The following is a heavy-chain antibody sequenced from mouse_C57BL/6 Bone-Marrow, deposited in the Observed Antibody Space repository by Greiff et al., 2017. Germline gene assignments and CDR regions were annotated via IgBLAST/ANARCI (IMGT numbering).Heavy chain of an antibody. Sequence: QVQLQQPGAELVKPGASVKLSCKASGYTFTSYWMHWVKQRPGQGLEWIGMIHPNSGSTNYNEKFKSKATLAVDKSSSTAYMQLSSLTSEDSAVYYGARGGTVVYYYAVGYWGQGTAVPVSS. V-gene: IGHV1-64*01. CDR1: GYTFTSYW. CDR2: IHPNSGST. J-gene: IGHJ4*01. CDR3: ARGGTVVYYYAVGY. D-gene: IGHD1-1*01.